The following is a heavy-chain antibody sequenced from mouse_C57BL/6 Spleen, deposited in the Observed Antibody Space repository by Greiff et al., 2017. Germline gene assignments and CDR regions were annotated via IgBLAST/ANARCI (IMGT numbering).Heavy chain of an antibody. J-gene: IGHJ4*01. V-gene: IGHV1-82*01. D-gene: IGHD2-1*01. Sequence: QVQLQQSGPELVKPGASVKISCKASGYAFSSSWMNWVKQRPGKGLEWIGRIYPGDGATNYNGKFKGKATLTADKSSSTAYMQLSSLTSEDAAVYFCERLLYGNYYAMDYWGQGTSVTVSS. CDR2: IYPGDGAT. CDR3: ERLLYGNYYAMDY. CDR1: GYAFSSSW.